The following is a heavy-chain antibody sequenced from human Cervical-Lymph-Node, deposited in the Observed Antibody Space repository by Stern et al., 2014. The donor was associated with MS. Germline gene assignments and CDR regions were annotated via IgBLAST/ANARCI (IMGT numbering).Heavy chain of an antibody. V-gene: IGHV1-2*02. CDR1: GYTFTGYY. CDR3: ARDLVSAYSIPYY. Sequence: VHLVESGAEVKKPGASVKVSCKASGYTFTGYYMHWVRQAPGQGLEWMGWINPNSGGTNYAQKFQGRVTMTRDTSISTAYMELSRLRSDDTAVYYCARDLVSAYSIPYYWGQGTLVTVSS. D-gene: IGHD6-13*01. CDR2: INPNSGGT. J-gene: IGHJ4*02.